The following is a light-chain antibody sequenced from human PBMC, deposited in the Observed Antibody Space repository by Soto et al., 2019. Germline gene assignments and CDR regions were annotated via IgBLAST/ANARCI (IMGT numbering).Light chain of an antibody. Sequence: EFVFPQSPATLSFSPGKRATLSCRASQSVSSSLTWYQQQPGQAPSLLIYGASNSSTGIPARFSGSGSVTDFTLAISSLEPEDFALFYRQHRNTWPLTFTSRLGTKV. V-gene: IGKV3-11*01. J-gene: IGKJ3*01. CDR3: QHRNTWPLTFT. CDR2: GAS. CDR1: QSVSSS.